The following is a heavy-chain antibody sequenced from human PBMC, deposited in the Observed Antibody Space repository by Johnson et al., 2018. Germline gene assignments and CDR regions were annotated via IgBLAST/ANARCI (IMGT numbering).Heavy chain of an antibody. CDR2: IDIHGDR. CDR3: VREKIAFGENGLDG. V-gene: IGHV3-13*01. D-gene: IGHD3-10*01. J-gene: IGHJ6*02. CDR1: GFTFSDYD. Sequence: EVQLVESGGALVEPGGSLRLSCAASGFTFSDYDMHWVRQATGKGLEWVSTIDIHGDRNYLGSVKGRFSISREDAKNSLYLKMNSLTAVDTAVYYCVREKIAFGENGLDGWGQGTTVIVSS.